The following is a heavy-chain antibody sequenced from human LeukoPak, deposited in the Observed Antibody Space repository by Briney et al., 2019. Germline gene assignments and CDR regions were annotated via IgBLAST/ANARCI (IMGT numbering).Heavy chain of an antibody. Sequence: GGSLRLSCAASEFTFSTYGMHWVRQAPGKGLEWVAVISYDGSYKFYADSVKGRFTISRDNAKNSLYLQMNSLRAEDTAVYYCARGSSVWGSPHDYWGQGTLVTVSS. CDR2: ISYDGSYK. J-gene: IGHJ4*02. CDR3: ARGSSVWGSPHDY. V-gene: IGHV3-30*03. D-gene: IGHD3-16*01. CDR1: EFTFSTYG.